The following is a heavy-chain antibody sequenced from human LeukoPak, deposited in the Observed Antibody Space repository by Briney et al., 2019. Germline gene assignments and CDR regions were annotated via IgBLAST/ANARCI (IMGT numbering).Heavy chain of an antibody. Sequence: SETLSLTCTVSGGSISSSSYYWGWIRQPPGKGLEWIGSIYYSGSTYYNPSLKSRVTISVDTSKNQFSLKLSSVTAADTAVYYCAREHRAPRNYYGSGSYYPRSYYFDYWGQGTLVTVSS. CDR2: IYYSGST. CDR3: AREHRAPRNYYGSGSYYPRSYYFDY. V-gene: IGHV4-39*07. D-gene: IGHD3-10*01. CDR1: GGSISSSSYY. J-gene: IGHJ4*02.